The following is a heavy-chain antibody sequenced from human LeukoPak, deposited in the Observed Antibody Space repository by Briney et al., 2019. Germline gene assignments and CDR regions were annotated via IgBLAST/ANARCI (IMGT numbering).Heavy chain of an antibody. CDR2: IYYSGST. CDR1: GGSISSSSYY. CDR3: ARQTQWPDY. Sequence: SETLSLTCTVSGGSISSSSYYWGWIRQPPGKGLEWIGSIYYSGSTYYNPSLKSRVTISVDTSKNQFSLELSSVTAADTAVYYCARQTQWPDYWGQGTLVTVSS. J-gene: IGHJ4*02. V-gene: IGHV4-39*01. D-gene: IGHD6-19*01.